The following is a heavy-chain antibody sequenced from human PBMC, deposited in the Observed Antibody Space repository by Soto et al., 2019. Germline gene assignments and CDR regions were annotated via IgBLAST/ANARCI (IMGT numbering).Heavy chain of an antibody. Sequence: PSETLSLTCTVSVGSISIGSYHWSWIRQHPGKGLEWIGNIYYSGSSYYNPSLKSRATISIDTSKDQFSLRLGSVTAADTAVYYCARVEGSSYYFRHDCWGRGTMVTVSS. CDR3: ARVEGSSYYFRHDC. D-gene: IGHD1-26*01. V-gene: IGHV4-31*03. CDR1: VGSISIGSYH. J-gene: IGHJ4*02. CDR2: IYYSGSS.